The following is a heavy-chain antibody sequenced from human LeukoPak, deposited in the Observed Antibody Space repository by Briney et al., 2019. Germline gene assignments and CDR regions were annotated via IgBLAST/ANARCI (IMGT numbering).Heavy chain of an antibody. CDR2: ISYDGSNK. V-gene: IGHV3-30*03. J-gene: IGHJ4*02. CDR3: ARGGSSGCFDY. Sequence: GGSLSLSCAASGFTFSNYWMSWVRQAPGKGLEWVAVISYDGSNKYYADSVKGRFTISRDNSKNTLYLQMNSLRAEDTAVYYCARGGSSGCFDYWGQGTLVTVSS. D-gene: IGHD6-19*01. CDR1: GFTFSNYW.